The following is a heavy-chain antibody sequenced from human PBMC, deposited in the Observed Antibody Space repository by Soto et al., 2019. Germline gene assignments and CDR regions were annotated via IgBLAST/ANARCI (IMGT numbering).Heavy chain of an antibody. CDR3: AKDIGVGAVGRGGDVFDY. D-gene: IGHD2-21*02. V-gene: IGHV3-9*01. J-gene: IGHJ4*02. CDR1: GFTFDDYA. Sequence: EVQLVESGGGLVQPGRSLRLSCAASGFTFDDYAMHWVRQAPGKGLEWVSGISWNSGSIGYADSVKGRFTISRDNAKNSLYLQMNSLRAEDTALYYCAKDIGVGAVGRGGDVFDYWGQGTLVTVSS. CDR2: ISWNSGSI.